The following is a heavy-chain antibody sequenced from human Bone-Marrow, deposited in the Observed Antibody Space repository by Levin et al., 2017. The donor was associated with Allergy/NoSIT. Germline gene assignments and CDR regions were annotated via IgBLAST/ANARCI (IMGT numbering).Heavy chain of an antibody. CDR1: GFTFSSFW. V-gene: IGHV3-74*01. CDR2: IKSDGSST. CDR3: ARGLFENSAHTFGG. J-gene: IGHJ4*02. D-gene: IGHD3-16*01. Sequence: GGSLRLSCVASGFTFSSFWMHWVRQAPGKGLVWVSRIKSDGSSTNSADSVKGRFTISRDDTKNTLYLKMNSLRVEETAGDFCARGLFENSAHTFGGGGQGTLVTVSS.